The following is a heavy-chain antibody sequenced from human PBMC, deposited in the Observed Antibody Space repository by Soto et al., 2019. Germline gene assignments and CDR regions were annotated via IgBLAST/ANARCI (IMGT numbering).Heavy chain of an antibody. Sequence: QVQLVQSGAEVKKPGASVKVSCKASGYAFTSYALHWVRQAPGQRLEWMGWINADNGNTKYSQKFQGGVTITRDTYASTAYMELSSLRSEHTAVYYCARGMVVTPDGSYSYYGMDVWGQGTTVTVSS. CDR2: INADNGNT. CDR1: GYAFTSYA. J-gene: IGHJ6*02. D-gene: IGHD2-21*02. CDR3: ARGMVVTPDGSYSYYGMDV. V-gene: IGHV1-3*01.